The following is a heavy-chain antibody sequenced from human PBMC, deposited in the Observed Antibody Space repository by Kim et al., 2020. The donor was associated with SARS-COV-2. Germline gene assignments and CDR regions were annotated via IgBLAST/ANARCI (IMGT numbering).Heavy chain of an antibody. V-gene: IGHV7-4-1*02. Sequence: ASVKVSCKASGYTFTSYAMNWVRQAPGQGLEWMGWINTNTGNPTYAQGFTGRFVFSLDTSVSTAYLQISSLKAEETAVYYCARVRMVRGGSYYYVMDVWGQGTTVTVSS. CDR2: INTNTGNP. J-gene: IGHJ6*02. CDR1: GYTFTSYA. D-gene: IGHD3-10*01. CDR3: ARVRMVRGGSYYYVMDV.